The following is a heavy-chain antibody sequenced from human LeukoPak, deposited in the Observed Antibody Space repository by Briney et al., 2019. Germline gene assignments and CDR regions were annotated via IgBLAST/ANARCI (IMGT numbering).Heavy chain of an antibody. CDR2: ISYDGSNK. J-gene: IGHJ6*03. CDR1: GFTFSSYA. CDR3: AKDGWGYCSSTSCLPYYYMDV. V-gene: IGHV3-30-3*01. D-gene: IGHD2-2*01. Sequence: GGSLRLSCAASGFTFSSYAMHWVRQAPGKGLEWVAVISYDGSNKYYADSVKGRFTISRDNSKNTLYLQMNSLRAEDTAVYYCAKDGWGYCSSTSCLPYYYMDVWGKGTTVTVSS.